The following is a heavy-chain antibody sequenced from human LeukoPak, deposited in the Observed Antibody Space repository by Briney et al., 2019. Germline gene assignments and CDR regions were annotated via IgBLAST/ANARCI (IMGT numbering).Heavy chain of an antibody. CDR2: INPNSGGT. D-gene: IGHD2-21*02. CDR3: ARDLVTHCGGDCYPTD. J-gene: IGHJ4*02. CDR1: GYTFTGYY. V-gene: IGHV1-2*02. Sequence: GASVKVSCKASGYTFTGYYMHWVRQAPGQGLEWMGWINPNSGGTNYAQKFQGRVTMTRDTSISTAYMELSRLRSDDTAVYYCARDLVTHCGGDCYPTDWGQGTLVTVSS.